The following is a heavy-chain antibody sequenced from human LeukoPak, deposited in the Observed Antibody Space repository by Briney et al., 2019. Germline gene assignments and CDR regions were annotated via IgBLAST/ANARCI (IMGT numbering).Heavy chain of an antibody. CDR3: ARGYCSSTSCFFDP. CDR1: GYTFTSYD. J-gene: IGHJ5*02. Sequence: GASVKVSCKASGYTFTSYDINWVRQATGQGLEWVGWMNPNSGNTGYAQKFQGRVTMTRNTSISTAYMELSSLRSEDTAVYYCARGYCSSTSCFFDPWGQGTLVTVSS. D-gene: IGHD2-2*01. V-gene: IGHV1-8*01. CDR2: MNPNSGNT.